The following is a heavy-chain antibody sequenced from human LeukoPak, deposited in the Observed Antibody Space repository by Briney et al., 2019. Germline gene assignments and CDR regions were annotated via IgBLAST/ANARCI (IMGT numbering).Heavy chain of an antibody. D-gene: IGHD3-10*01. Sequence: PGGSLRLTCAASGFTFSNAWMSWVRQAPRKGLEWVGRIKSKTDGGTTDYAAPVKGRFTISRDDSTNTLYLQMNSLKSEDTAVYYCTTYGSGRKFDYWGQGILVTVSS. V-gene: IGHV3-15*01. CDR1: GFTFSNAW. CDR3: TTYGSGRKFDY. J-gene: IGHJ4*02. CDR2: IKSKTDGGTT.